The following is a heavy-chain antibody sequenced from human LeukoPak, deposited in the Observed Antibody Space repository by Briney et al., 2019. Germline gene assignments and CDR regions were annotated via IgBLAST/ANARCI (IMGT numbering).Heavy chain of an antibody. CDR1: GGSISSSSYY. J-gene: IGHJ5*02. CDR2: IYYSGST. CDR3: ARQPVLRFLEWSSGDSPGLGLSGFDP. D-gene: IGHD3-3*01. V-gene: IGHV4-39*01. Sequence: SETLSLTCTVSGGSISSSSYYWGWIRQPPGKGLEWIGSIYYSGSTYYNPSLKSRVTISVDTSKNQFSLKLSSVTAADTAVYYCARQPVLRFLEWSSGDSPGLGLSGFDPWGQGTLVTVSS.